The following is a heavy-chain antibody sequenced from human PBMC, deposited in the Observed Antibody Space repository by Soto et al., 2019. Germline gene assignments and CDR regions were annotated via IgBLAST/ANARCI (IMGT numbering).Heavy chain of an antibody. Sequence: ASVKVSCKASGYTFTSYAMHWVRQAPGQRLEWMGWINAGNGNTKYSQKFQGRVTITRDTSASTAYMELSSLRSEDTAVYYCARDRGVIAAAGQRRNYYWFDPWGQGTLVTVSS. V-gene: IGHV1-3*01. J-gene: IGHJ5*02. CDR1: GYTFTSYA. D-gene: IGHD6-13*01. CDR2: INAGNGNT. CDR3: ARDRGVIAAAGQRRNYYWFDP.